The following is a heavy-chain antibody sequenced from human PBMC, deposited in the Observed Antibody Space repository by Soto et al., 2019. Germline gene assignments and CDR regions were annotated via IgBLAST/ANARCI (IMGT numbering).Heavy chain of an antibody. Sequence: QVRLVESGGGVVQPGKSLRLSCAASGFTFGTYGMHWVRQAPGKGLEWVAAISYEGSNKYYSDSVKGRFTISRDSSENMLFLQLNSVRAGDTGVYYCAKDHSQARYSFNYMDAWGRGASVTVSS. J-gene: IGHJ6*03. D-gene: IGHD2-21*01. CDR2: ISYEGSNK. CDR3: AKDHSQARYSFNYMDA. V-gene: IGHV3-30*18. CDR1: GFTFGTYG.